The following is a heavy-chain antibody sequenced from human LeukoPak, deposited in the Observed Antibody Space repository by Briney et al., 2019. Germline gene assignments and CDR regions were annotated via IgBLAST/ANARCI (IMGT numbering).Heavy chain of an antibody. CDR2: IGAAGSHI. CDR1: GSTFSAYS. J-gene: IGHJ3*01. Sequence: GGSLRLSCAASGSTFSAYSMNWVRQAPGEGLEWVSSIGAAGSHIYYADSMKGRFTISRDNAKSSLFLQMNSLRAEDTGIYYCVRVGSGATRADTLDLWGQGTMVTVSS. D-gene: IGHD6-19*01. V-gene: IGHV3-21*01. CDR3: VRVGSGATRADTLDL.